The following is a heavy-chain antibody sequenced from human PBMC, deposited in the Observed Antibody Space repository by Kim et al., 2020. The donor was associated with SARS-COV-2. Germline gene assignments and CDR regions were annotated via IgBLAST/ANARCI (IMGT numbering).Heavy chain of an antibody. CDR1: GFTFTSSA. V-gene: IGHV1-58*02. Sequence: SVKVSCKASGFTFTSSAMQWVRQARGQRLEWIGWIVVGSGNTNYAQKFQEGVTITRDMSTSTAYMELSSLRSEDTAVYYCAAVSYCSSTSCLSYYGMDVWGQGTTVTVSS. CDR3: AAVSYCSSTSCLSYYGMDV. CDR2: IVVGSGNT. D-gene: IGHD2-2*01. J-gene: IGHJ6*02.